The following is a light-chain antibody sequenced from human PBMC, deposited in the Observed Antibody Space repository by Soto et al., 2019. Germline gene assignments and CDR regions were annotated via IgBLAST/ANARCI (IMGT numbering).Light chain of an antibody. CDR2: SSN. Sequence: QAVVTQPPSASGTPGQRVTISCSGSSSNIGSNYVYWYQQLPGTAPKLLIYSSNQRPSGVPDRFSGSKSGTSASLAISGLRSEDEADYYCAAWDDSLSGWVFGGGTKLTVL. V-gene: IGLV1-47*02. CDR3: AAWDDSLSGWV. CDR1: SSNIGSNY. J-gene: IGLJ3*02.